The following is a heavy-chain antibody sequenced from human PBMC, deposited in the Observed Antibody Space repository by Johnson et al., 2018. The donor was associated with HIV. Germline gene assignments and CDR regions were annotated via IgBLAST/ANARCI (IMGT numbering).Heavy chain of an antibody. J-gene: IGHJ3*02. Sequence: VQLVESGGGLVQRGGSLRLSCVASGVTVSNNYMIWVRQAPGKGLAWVSVIYSGGSTYYADSVKGRFTISRNNSKNTLYLQMNSLRAEDTALYYGAREANAFDIWGQGTMVTVSS. CDR2: IYSGGST. V-gene: IGHV3-66*01. CDR3: AREANAFDI. CDR1: GVTVSNNY.